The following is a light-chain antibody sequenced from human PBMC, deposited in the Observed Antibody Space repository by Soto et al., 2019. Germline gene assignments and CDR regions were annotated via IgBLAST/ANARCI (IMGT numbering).Light chain of an antibody. CDR1: QSVSSSY. J-gene: IGKJ4*01. V-gene: IGKV3-20*01. CDR3: QQYDNSPLT. Sequence: EIVLTQSPGTLSLSPGERATLSCRASQSVSSSYLAWYQQKPGQARRLLIYGASSRATGIPDRFSGSGSGTDFTLTISRLEPEDFAVYYCQQYDNSPLTFGGGTKVEIK. CDR2: GAS.